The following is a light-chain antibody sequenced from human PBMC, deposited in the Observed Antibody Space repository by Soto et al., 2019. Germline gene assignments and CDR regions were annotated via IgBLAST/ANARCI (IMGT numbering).Light chain of an antibody. CDR2: GAS. J-gene: IGKJ1*01. CDR3: QQSYSTPRT. V-gene: IGKV1-39*01. Sequence: IQMTQSPLSLSASVGDKVTLTCRTSQNISSYLSWYQQKPGKAPRLLIYGASSLQVGVPSRFIGSGSGTDFTLTISSLQPEDFATYYCQQSYSTPRTFGQGTKVDI. CDR1: QNISSY.